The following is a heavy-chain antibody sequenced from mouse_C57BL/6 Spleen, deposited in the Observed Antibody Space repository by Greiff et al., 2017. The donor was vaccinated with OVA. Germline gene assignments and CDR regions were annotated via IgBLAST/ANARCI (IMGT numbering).Heavy chain of an antibody. CDR2: INPSNGGT. CDR3: ARGAY. V-gene: IGHV1-53*01. J-gene: IGHJ3*01. CDR1: GYTFTSYW. Sequence: VQLQQPGTDLVKPGASVKLSCKASGYTFTSYWMHWVQQRPGQGLEWIGNINPSNGGTNYNEKFKSKATLTVDKATSKPYMQLSGLTSEDSAVYYCARGAYWGQGTLVTVSA.